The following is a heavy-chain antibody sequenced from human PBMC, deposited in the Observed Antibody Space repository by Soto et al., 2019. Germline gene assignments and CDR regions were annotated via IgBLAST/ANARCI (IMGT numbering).Heavy chain of an antibody. CDR3: ARAPYGFTSWFDS. Sequence: QVQLVESGGGLVKPGGSLRLSCAASGFTFSDYYMSWIRQAPGKGMEGVSYISSSGTTIHHADSVKGRFTISRDNAKNSLYLQMNSLRAEDTAVYYCARAPYGFTSWFDSWGQGTLVTVSS. D-gene: IGHD3-10*01. J-gene: IGHJ5*01. CDR2: ISSSGTTI. V-gene: IGHV3-11*01. CDR1: GFTFSDYY.